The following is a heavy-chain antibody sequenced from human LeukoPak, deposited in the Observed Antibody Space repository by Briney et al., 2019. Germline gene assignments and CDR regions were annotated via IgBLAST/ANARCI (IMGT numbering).Heavy chain of an antibody. V-gene: IGHV4-39*07. J-gene: IGHJ4*02. CDR1: GGSISSSSYY. CDR3: ARLPGRRSYEINYFDY. D-gene: IGHD3-16*01. CDR2: IYYSGST. Sequence: SETLSLTCTVSGGSISSSSYYWGWIRQPPGKGLEWIGSIYYSGSTYYNPSLKSRVTISVDTSKNQFSLKLSSVTAADTAVYYCARLPGRRSYEINYFDYWGQGTLVTVSS.